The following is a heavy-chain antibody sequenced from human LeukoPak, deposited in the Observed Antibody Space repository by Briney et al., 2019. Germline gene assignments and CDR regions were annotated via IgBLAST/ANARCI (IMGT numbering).Heavy chain of an antibody. CDR2: MNPNSGNT. J-gene: IGHJ4*02. D-gene: IGHD6-6*01. V-gene: IGHV1-8*02. CDR1: GGTFSSYA. Sequence: ASVKVSCKASGGTFSSYAISWVRQATGQGLEWMGWMNPNSGNTGYAQKFQGRVTMTRNTSISTAYMELSSLRSEDTAVYYCARGGYSSSIFDYWGQGTLVTVSS. CDR3: ARGGYSSSIFDY.